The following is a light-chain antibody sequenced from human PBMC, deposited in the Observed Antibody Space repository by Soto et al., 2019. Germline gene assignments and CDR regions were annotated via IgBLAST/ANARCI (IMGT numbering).Light chain of an antibody. CDR3: QQYTSYPYT. CDR1: QSISTW. V-gene: IGKV1-5*03. CDR2: KAS. Sequence: DTPMTQSPSTLSASVGDRVTITCRASQSISTWLAWYQQKPGKAPKLLIYKASRLGSGVPSRFGGSGSGTEFTLTISSLQSDDFANYYCQQYTSYPYTFGQGTKLEIK. J-gene: IGKJ2*01.